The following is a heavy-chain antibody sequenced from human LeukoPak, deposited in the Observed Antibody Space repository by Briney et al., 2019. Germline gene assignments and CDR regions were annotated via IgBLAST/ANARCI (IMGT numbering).Heavy chain of an antibody. J-gene: IGHJ4*02. CDR2: IHPSGIT. Sequence: PSQTLSLPCTVSGGSLTIGSYYWTWVRHYPGKGLEWIGYIHPSGITDYTPSLKSRVTMSLAMSQNQFSLKFTSVTAADTAIYYCARGQDAFKTGYWGQGTLVTVSS. V-gene: IGHV4-31*03. CDR1: GGSLTIGSYY. CDR3: ARGQDAFKTGY. D-gene: IGHD5-24*01.